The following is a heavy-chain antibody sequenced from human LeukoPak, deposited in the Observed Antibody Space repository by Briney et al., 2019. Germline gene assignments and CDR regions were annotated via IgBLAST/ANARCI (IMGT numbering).Heavy chain of an antibody. CDR3: GRERAGYYYYYYGMDV. V-gene: IGHV3-30-3*01. Sequence: GGSLRLSCAASGFTFSSYAMHWVRQAPGKGLEWVAVISYDGSNKYYADSVKGRFTISRDNSKNTLYLQMNSLRAEDTAVYYCGRERAGYYYYYYGMDVWGQGTTVTVSS. D-gene: IGHD2-15*01. CDR2: ISYDGSNK. J-gene: IGHJ6*02. CDR1: GFTFSSYA.